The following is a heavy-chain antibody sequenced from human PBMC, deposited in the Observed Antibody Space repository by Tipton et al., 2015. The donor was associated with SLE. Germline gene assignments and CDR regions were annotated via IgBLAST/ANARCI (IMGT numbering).Heavy chain of an antibody. CDR3: ARDSRRYCSSTSCYYYGMDV. CDR2: IYTSGST. CDR1: GGSISSYY. Sequence: LRLSCTVSGGSISSYYWSWIRQPAGKGLEWIGRIYTSGSTNYNPSPKSRVTMSVDTSKNQFSLKLSSVTAADTAEYYCARDSRRYCSSTSCYYYGMDVWGQGTTVTVSS. V-gene: IGHV4-4*07. D-gene: IGHD2-2*01. J-gene: IGHJ6*02.